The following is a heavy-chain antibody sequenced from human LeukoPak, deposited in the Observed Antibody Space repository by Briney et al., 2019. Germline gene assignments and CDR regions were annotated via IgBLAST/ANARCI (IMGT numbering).Heavy chain of an antibody. CDR3: ARSCSGGSCYTPSDY. Sequence: ASVKVPCKASGYTFTSYGISWVRQAPGQGLEWMGWISAYNGNTNYAQKLQGRVTMTTDTSTSTAYMELRSLRSDDTAVYYCARSCSGGSCYTPSDYWGQGTLVTVSS. V-gene: IGHV1-18*01. CDR1: GYTFTSYG. J-gene: IGHJ4*02. CDR2: ISAYNGNT. D-gene: IGHD2-15*01.